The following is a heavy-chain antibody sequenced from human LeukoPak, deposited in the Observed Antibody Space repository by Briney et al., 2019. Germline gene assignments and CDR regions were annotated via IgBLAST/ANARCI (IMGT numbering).Heavy chain of an antibody. J-gene: IGHJ6*02. CDR2: INHSGST. CDR1: GGSSSGYY. Sequence: SETLSLTCAVYGGSSSGYYWSWIRQPPGKGLEWIGEINHSGSTNYNPSLKSRVTISVDTSKNQFSLKLSSVTAADTAVYYCARGVRVVVPAAGFYYYYGMDVWGQGTTVTVSS. V-gene: IGHV4-34*01. D-gene: IGHD2-2*01. CDR3: ARGVRVVVPAAGFYYYYGMDV.